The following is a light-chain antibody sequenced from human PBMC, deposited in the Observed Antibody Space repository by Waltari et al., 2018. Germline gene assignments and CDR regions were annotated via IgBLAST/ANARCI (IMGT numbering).Light chain of an antibody. CDR3: SLYAGSNNLGV. CDR2: EVS. Sequence: QAALTQPPPPSGSPGQSVTIPCTGTRSYVGCYKSFPWYQQHPGKAPKLMIYEVSKRPSGVPDRFSGSKSGNTASLTVSGLQAEDEADYYCSLYAGSNNLGVFGTGTKVTVL. J-gene: IGLJ1*01. CDR1: RSYVGCYKS. V-gene: IGLV2-8*01.